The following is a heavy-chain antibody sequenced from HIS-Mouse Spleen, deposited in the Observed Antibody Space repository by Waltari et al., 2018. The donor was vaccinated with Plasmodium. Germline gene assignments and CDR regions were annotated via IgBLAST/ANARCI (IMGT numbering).Heavy chain of an antibody. D-gene: IGHD4-4*01. V-gene: IGHV3-74*01. CDR3: ARDKPSNYGYFDY. Sequence: EVQLVESGGGLVQPGGSLRLSCAASGCTFSSYWMHWVRKAPGKGLVWVSRINSDGSSTSYADSVKGRFTISRDNAKNTLYLQMNSLRAEDTAVYYCARDKPSNYGYFDYWGQGTLVTVSS. CDR2: INSDGSST. J-gene: IGHJ4*02. CDR1: GCTFSSYW.